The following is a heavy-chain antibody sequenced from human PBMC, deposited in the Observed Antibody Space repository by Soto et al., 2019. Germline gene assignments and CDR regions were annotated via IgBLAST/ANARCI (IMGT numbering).Heavy chain of an antibody. CDR2: SRNRVNSHTT. D-gene: IGHD3-10*01. V-gene: IGHV3-72*01. J-gene: IGHJ6*01. Sequence: EVQLVESGGGLVQPGGSLRLSCAASGFTFSDHYMDWVRQAPGKGLEWVARSRNRVNSHTTEYAASVKGRFTISRDESNSSLYLQMNSLKIEDTAVYYCTRGLRGGAPSYTFHGMDVWGQGTTVTVSS. CDR1: GFTFSDHY. CDR3: TRGLRGGAPSYTFHGMDV.